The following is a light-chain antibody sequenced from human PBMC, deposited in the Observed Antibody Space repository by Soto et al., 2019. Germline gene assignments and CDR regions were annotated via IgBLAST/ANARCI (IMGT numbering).Light chain of an antibody. CDR1: SSNIGSNT. Sequence: QSVLTQPPSASGTPRQRVTISCSGSSSNIGSNTVNWYQQLPGTAPKLLIYSNNQRPSGVPDRFSGSKSGTSASLAISGLQSEDEADYYCAAWDDSLNGQGVFGGGTKLTVL. CDR3: AAWDDSLNGQGV. J-gene: IGLJ2*01. CDR2: SNN. V-gene: IGLV1-44*01.